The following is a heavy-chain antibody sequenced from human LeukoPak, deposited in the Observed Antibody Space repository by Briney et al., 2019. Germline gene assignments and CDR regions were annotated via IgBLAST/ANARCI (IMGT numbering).Heavy chain of an antibody. CDR3: AREERCSYGD. V-gene: IGHV4-34*01. D-gene: IGHD5-18*01. J-gene: IGHJ4*02. CDR2: INHSGST. Sequence: SETLSLTCAVYGGSFSGYYWSWIRQPPGKGLEWIGEINHSGSTNYNPSLKSRVTISVDTSKNQFSLKLSSVTAADTAVYYCAREERCSYGDWGQGTLVTVSS. CDR1: GGSFSGYY.